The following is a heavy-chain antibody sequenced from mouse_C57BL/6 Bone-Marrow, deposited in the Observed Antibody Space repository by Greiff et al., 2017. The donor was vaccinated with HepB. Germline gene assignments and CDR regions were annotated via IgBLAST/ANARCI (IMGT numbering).Heavy chain of an antibody. J-gene: IGHJ2*01. Sequence: EVQLQESGGGLVQPGGSLSLSCAASGFTFTDYYMSWVRQPPGKALEWLGFIRNKANGYTTEYSASVKGRFTISRDNSQSILYLQMNALRAEDSATYYCARTGIGDYFDYWGQGTTLTVSS. CDR1: GFTFTDYY. CDR2: IRNKANGYTT. V-gene: IGHV7-3*01. D-gene: IGHD3-1*01. CDR3: ARTGIGDYFDY.